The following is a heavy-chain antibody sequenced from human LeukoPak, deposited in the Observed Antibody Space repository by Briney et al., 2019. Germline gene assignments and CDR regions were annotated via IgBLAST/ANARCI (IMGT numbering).Heavy chain of an antibody. CDR2: INSDGSST. D-gene: IGHD6-19*01. CDR1: GFTFDDYA. CDR3: AREAGHRYYYYMDV. V-gene: IGHV3-74*01. Sequence: GGSLRLSCAASGFTFDDYAMHWVRQAPGKGLVWVSRINSDGSSTSYADSVKGRFTISRDNAKNTLYLQMNSLRAEDTAVYYCAREAGHRYYYYMDVWGKGTTVTVSS. J-gene: IGHJ6*03.